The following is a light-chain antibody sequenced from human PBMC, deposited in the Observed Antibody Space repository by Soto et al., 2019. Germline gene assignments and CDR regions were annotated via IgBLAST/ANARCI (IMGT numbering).Light chain of an antibody. J-gene: IGKJ2*01. CDR2: DAS. CDR3: QQYNSYSYT. V-gene: IGKV1-5*01. Sequence: DIQMTQSPSTLSASVGDRVTITCRASQSISDWLAWYQQKPGKAPKLLIYDASSLESGVPSRFSGSRSGTEFTLTISSLQTDDFATDYCQQYNSYSYTFGQGTKLEIK. CDR1: QSISDW.